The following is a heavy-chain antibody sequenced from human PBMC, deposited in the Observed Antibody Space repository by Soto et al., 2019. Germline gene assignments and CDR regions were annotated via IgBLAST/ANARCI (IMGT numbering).Heavy chain of an antibody. D-gene: IGHD2-15*01. CDR2: INSDGSST. V-gene: IGHV3-74*01. Sequence: EVQLVESGGGLVQPGGSLRLSCAASGFTFSSYWMHWVRQAPGKGLVWDSRINSDGSSTSYADSVKCRFTISSDNAKNTLYLQMNSLRADDTAVYYCVRTSLVVAAATREDYWGQGTLVTVSS. CDR1: GFTFSSYW. J-gene: IGHJ4*02. CDR3: VRTSLVVAAATREDY.